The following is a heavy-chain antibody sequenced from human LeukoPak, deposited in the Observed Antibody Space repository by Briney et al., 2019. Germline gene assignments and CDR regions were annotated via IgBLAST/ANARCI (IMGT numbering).Heavy chain of an antibody. CDR3: AKALSSSWDY. V-gene: IGHV3-23*01. CDR2: IVGSGGST. CDR1: GFTFSSYA. Sequence: TGGSLRLSCAASGFTFSSYAMSWVRQAPGKGLEWVSTIVGSGGSTYYADSVKGRFTISRDNSKNTLYLQMNSLRAEDTAIYYCAKALSSSWDYWGQGTLVTVSS. D-gene: IGHD6-13*01. J-gene: IGHJ4*02.